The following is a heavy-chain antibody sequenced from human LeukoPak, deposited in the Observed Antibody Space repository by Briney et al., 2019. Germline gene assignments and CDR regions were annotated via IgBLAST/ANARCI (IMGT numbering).Heavy chain of an antibody. CDR2: IIPIFGTA. V-gene: IGHV1-69*05. CDR3: AVDRGYYYDSSGYYYWGLRILGFQTVIDP. D-gene: IGHD3-22*01. Sequence: GASVKVSCKASGGTFSSYAISWVRQAPGQGLEWMGGIIPIFGTASYAQKFQGRVTMTRDTSTSTVYMELSSLRSEDTAVYYCAVDRGYYYDSSGYYYWGLRILGFQTVIDPWGQGTLVTVSS. J-gene: IGHJ5*02. CDR1: GGTFSSYA.